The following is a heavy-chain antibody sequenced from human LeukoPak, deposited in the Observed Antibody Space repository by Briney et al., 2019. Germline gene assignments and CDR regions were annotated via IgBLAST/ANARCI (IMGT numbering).Heavy chain of an antibody. CDR3: ARDRTTGTTPYYFDY. D-gene: IGHD1-1*01. J-gene: IGHJ4*02. CDR1: GFTFSSYS. V-gene: IGHV3-21*01. CDR2: ISSSSSYI. Sequence: GGSLRLSCAASGFTFSSYSMNWVRQAPGKGLEWVSSISSSSSYIYYADSVKGRFTISRDNAKNSLYLQMNSLRAEDTAVYYCARDRTTGTTPYYFDYWGQGTLVTVSS.